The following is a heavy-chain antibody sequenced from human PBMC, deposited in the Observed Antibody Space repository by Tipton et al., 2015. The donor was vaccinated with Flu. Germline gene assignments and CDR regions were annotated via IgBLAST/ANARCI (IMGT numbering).Heavy chain of an antibody. D-gene: IGHD1-26*01. Sequence: GSLRLSCAASGFTFTKYWMTWVRQAPGKGLEFVACIKPDESEEHYVASVRGRFTISRDNSKDMLYLQMNSLRAEDTAVFYCAKSGGFDSWNQGALVIVSS. V-gene: IGHV3-7*01. CDR3: AKSGGFDS. CDR1: GFTFTKYW. J-gene: IGHJ4*02. CDR2: IKPDESEE.